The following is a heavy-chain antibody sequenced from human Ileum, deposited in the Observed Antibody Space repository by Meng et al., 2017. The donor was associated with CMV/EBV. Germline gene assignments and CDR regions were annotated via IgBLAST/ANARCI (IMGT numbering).Heavy chain of an antibody. CDR2: INPRSGGT. CDR3: ARGAGYNLDY. D-gene: IGHD5-24*01. CDR1: GYTFTDYY. V-gene: IGHV1-2*02. J-gene: IGHJ4*02. Sequence: ASVKVSCKASGYTFTDYYMHWVRQAPGQGLDWMGWINPRSGGTNYAQKFQGRVTITTDESTSTAYMELSSLRSEDTAVYYCARGAGYNLDYWGQGTLVTVSS.